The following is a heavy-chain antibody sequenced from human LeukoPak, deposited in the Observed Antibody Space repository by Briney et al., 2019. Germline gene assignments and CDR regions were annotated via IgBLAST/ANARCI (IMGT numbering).Heavy chain of an antibody. D-gene: IGHD2-15*01. V-gene: IGHV3-43*02. CDR2: INEDGGRT. CDR1: GFSFDAYP. Sequence: AGSLRLSCAASGFSFDAYPMHWVRQAPAKGLEWVSLINEDGGRTFYADSVRGRFTIYRDNSKNSLYLQMNSLRTEDTAVYYCVKEIDTLGTNAFDIWGQGTTVTVSS. CDR3: VKEIDTLGTNAFDI. J-gene: IGHJ3*02.